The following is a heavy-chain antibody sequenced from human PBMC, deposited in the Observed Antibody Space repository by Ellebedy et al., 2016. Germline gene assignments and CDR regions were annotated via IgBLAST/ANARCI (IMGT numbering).Heavy chain of an antibody. CDR2: ISSGGAT. D-gene: IGHD1-14*01. CDR3: VTRHNGAFDF. J-gene: IGHJ3*01. V-gene: IGHV3-53*01. CDR1: GFSVSSND. Sequence: GESLKISXAASGFSVSSNDMTWVRQRPGKGLECVSLISSGGATFYADSVEGRFTISRDNLKKRLYLQMSGLGAEDTAVYYCVTRHNGAFDFWGQGTMVTVSS.